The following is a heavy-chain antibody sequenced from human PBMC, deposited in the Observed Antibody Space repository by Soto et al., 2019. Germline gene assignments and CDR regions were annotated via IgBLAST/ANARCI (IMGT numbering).Heavy chain of an antibody. CDR2: INQDGSDR. J-gene: IGHJ4*02. D-gene: IGHD6-19*01. CDR1: GFTFSDYW. CDR3: ARLYGSVTTYDY. Sequence: EVQLVESGGGLVQPGGSLRLSCAASGFTFSDYWMSWVRQAPGKGLEWVASINQDGSDRRYVDSMRGRFTVSRDNTKSSLYRQMNSLRVEDTAVYFCARLYGSVTTYDYWGQGTLATVSS. V-gene: IGHV3-7*01.